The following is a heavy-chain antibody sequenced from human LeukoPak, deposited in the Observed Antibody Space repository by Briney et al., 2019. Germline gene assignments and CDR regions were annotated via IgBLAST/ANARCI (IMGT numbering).Heavy chain of an antibody. CDR2: IRGGSDVK. Sequence: PGGSLRLSCAASGFTFSSHSMNWVRQAPGKGLEWLSYIRGGSDVKQYADSAKGRFTISRDNARSSLYLQMNSLRHEDTAVYYCARLEYYDSSGYKGRYFDYWGQGTLVTVSS. J-gene: IGHJ4*02. CDR1: GFTFSSHS. CDR3: ARLEYYDSSGYKGRYFDY. D-gene: IGHD3-22*01. V-gene: IGHV3-48*02.